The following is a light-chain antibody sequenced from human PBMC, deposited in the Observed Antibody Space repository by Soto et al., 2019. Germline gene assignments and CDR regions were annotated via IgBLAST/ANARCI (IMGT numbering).Light chain of an antibody. Sequence: SVLMQSPGALSLSQGERATLSCRASQSVSNSYLAWYQQKPGQAPRLLIYGASTRATGIPDRFSGSGSGTDFTLTISRLEPEDFAVYYCHEYRTSRTFGQWTKVDIK. CDR3: HEYRTSRT. CDR2: GAS. V-gene: IGKV3-20*01. J-gene: IGKJ1*01. CDR1: QSVSNSY.